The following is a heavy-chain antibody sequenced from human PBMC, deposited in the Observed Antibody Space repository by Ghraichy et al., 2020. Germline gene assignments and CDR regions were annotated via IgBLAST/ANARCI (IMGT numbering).Heavy chain of an antibody. V-gene: IGHV2-5*02. Sequence: SGPTLVKPTQTLTLTCTFSGFSLSTSGVGVGWIRQPPGKALEWLALIYWDDDKRYSPSLKSRLTITKDTSKNQVVLTMTNMDPVDTATYYCARDIVVVVAATYYYYGMDVWGQGTTVTVSS. CDR1: GFSLSTSGVG. CDR2: IYWDDDK. CDR3: ARDIVVVVAATYYYYGMDV. J-gene: IGHJ6*02. D-gene: IGHD2-15*01.